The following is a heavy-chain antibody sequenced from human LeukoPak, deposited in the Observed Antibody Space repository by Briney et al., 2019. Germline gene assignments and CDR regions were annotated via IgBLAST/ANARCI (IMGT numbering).Heavy chain of an antibody. CDR1: GYTLTELS. D-gene: IGHD4-17*01. CDR3: ATALLTTVTFQH. Sequence: GASVKVSCKVSGYTLTELSMHWVRQAPGKGLEWMGGFDPEDGETIYAQKFQGRVTMTEDTSTDTAYMGLSSLRSEDTAVYYCATALLTTVTFQHWGQGTLVTVSS. CDR2: FDPEDGET. J-gene: IGHJ1*01. V-gene: IGHV1-24*01.